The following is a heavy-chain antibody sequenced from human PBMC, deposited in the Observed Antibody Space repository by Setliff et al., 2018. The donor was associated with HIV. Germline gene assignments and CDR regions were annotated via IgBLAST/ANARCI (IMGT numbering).Heavy chain of an antibody. Sequence: SETLSLTCTVSCGSISNYYWSWIRQPPGKGLEWIAYIYSSGSLNYNPSLKSRVTISVDTSKNQFSLELSSVTAADTAVFYCARSGGNYYPYESFDYWGRGTLVTVSS. CDR1: CGSISNYY. CDR3: ARSGGNYYPYESFDY. CDR2: IYSSGSL. V-gene: IGHV4-59*08. D-gene: IGHD1-26*01. J-gene: IGHJ4*02.